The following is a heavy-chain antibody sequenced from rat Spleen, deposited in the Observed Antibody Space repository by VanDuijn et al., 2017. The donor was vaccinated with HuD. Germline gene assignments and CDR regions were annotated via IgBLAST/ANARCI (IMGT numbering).Heavy chain of an antibody. CDR2: IIYDGSRT. V-gene: IGHV5-22*01. Sequence: EVQLVESDGGLVQPGRSLKLSCAASGFTFSAYYMAWVRQAPKKGLEWVASIIYDGSRTYYRDSVKGRFTISRDNAENTVYLQMNSLRSEDTATYYCERQEDYSGSDYWGQGVMVTVSS. D-gene: IGHD1-1*01. CDR1: GFTFSAYY. CDR3: ERQEDYSGSDY. J-gene: IGHJ2*01.